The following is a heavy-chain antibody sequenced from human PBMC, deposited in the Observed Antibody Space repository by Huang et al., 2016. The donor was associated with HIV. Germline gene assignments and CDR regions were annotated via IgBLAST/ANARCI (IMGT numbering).Heavy chain of an antibody. D-gene: IGHD2-21*02. CDR2: IRLDGGNK. J-gene: IGHJ4*02. CDR3: ATDLGGYSFDY. CDR1: GFSFSHYG. V-gene: IGHV3-30*02. Sequence: QEQLVESGGGVVQPGGSLRLSCATSGFSFSHYGMHWVRQAPGKGVGWGEFIRLDGGNKHYADSAKGRFTISRDNSKKMLFLEMNSLRGDDTAFYYCATDLGGYSFDYWGQGALVSVSS.